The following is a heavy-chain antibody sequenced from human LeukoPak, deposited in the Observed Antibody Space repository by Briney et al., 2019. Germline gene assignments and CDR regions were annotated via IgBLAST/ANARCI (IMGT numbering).Heavy chain of an antibody. CDR1: GFTFSSYE. J-gene: IGHJ4*02. D-gene: IGHD3-10*01. Sequence: GGSLRLSCAASGFTFSSYEMNWVRQAPGKGLEWVSYISSSGSTIYYADSVKGRFTISRDNSKNTLYLQMNSLRAEDTAVYYCAKLDYGSGRSFDYWGQGTLVTVSS. CDR2: ISSSGSTI. V-gene: IGHV3-48*03. CDR3: AKLDYGSGRSFDY.